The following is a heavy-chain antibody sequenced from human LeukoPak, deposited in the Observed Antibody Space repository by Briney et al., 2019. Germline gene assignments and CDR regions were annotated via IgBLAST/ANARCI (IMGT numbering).Heavy chain of an antibody. CDR2: ISRDGSMR. CDR3: AGEKFDI. Sequence: GGSLRLSCAASGFSFSKYAMDWVRQAPGKGLEWVAIISRDGSMRYYADSVKGRFTVSRDNSNNTLSLQMNSLKSEDTAVYYCAGEKFDIWGQGTMVTVSA. J-gene: IGHJ3*02. V-gene: IGHV3-30*04. CDR1: GFSFSKYA.